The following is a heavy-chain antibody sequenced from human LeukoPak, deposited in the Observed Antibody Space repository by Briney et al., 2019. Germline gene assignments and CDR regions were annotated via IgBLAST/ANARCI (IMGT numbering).Heavy chain of an antibody. CDR2: IYYSGST. Sequence: PSETLSLTCAVSGGSISSGGYSWRWIRQPPGTGLEWIGYIYYSGSTYYNPSLKSRVTMSVEASKTQFSLRLSSVTAADSALYYCARDVSGRNAFDIWGQGTMVTVSS. D-gene: IGHD3-10*01. J-gene: IGHJ3*02. CDR1: GGSISSGGYS. CDR3: ARDVSGRNAFDI. V-gene: IGHV4-30-4*07.